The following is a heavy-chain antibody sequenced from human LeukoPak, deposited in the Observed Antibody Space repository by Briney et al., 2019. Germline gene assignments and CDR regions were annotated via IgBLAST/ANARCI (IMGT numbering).Heavy chain of an antibody. J-gene: IGHJ4*02. CDR3: ARLSTVTTSFDY. Sequence: TSETLSLTCTVSGGSISSYYWSWIRQPAGKGLEWIGRIYTSGTTHYNPSLKSRVTMSVDTSKNQFSLKLSSVTAADTAVYYCARLSTVTTSFDYWGQGTLVTVSS. V-gene: IGHV4-4*07. CDR1: GGSISSYY. D-gene: IGHD4-17*01. CDR2: IYTSGTT.